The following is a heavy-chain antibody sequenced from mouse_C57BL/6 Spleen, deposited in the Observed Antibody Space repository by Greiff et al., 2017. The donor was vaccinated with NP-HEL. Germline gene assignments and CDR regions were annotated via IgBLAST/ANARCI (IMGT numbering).Heavy chain of an antibody. CDR1: GFTFSSYG. J-gene: IGHJ1*03. CDR3: ARPPVYGSSPYWYFDV. D-gene: IGHD1-1*01. CDR2: ISSGGSYT. V-gene: IGHV5-6*01. Sequence: EVHLVESGGDLVKPGGSLKLSCAASGFTFSSYGMSWVRQTPDKRLEWVATISSGGSYTYYPDSVKGRFTISRDNAKNTLYLQMSSLKSEDTAMYYCARPPVYGSSPYWYFDVWGTGTTVTVSS.